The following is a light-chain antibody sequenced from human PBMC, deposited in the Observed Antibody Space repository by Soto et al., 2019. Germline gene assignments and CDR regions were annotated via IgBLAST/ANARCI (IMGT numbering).Light chain of an antibody. CDR1: QGIASY. Sequence: QMTQSPSSLSASVGDRATFTCRASQGIASYLAWYQQKPGKPPKLLISAASTVQSGVPSRFYGSGSGTDFTLTISSLQPEDVATYYCQTYNSDPLTFGGGTKVDIK. CDR3: QTYNSDPLT. V-gene: IGKV1-27*01. CDR2: AAS. J-gene: IGKJ4*01.